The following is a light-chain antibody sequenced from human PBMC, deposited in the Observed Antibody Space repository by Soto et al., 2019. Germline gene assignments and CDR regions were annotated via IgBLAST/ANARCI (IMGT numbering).Light chain of an antibody. CDR2: RNSDGSH. CDR1: SGHSNYA. Sequence: QPVLTQSPSASASLGASVKLTCTLSSGHSNYAIAWHQQQSEKGPRYLMKRNSDGSHSKGDGIPDRFSGSSSGTERYLTISSRQSEDEADYYCQTWGSGIVVFGGGTKLTVL. V-gene: IGLV4-69*01. CDR3: QTWGSGIVV. J-gene: IGLJ2*01.